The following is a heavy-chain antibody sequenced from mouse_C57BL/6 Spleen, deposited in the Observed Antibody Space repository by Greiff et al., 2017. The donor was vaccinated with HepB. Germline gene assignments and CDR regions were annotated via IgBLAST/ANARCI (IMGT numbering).Heavy chain of an antibody. CDR3: AKNNGSRRWYFDV. CDR1: GFSLTSYG. J-gene: IGHJ1*03. CDR2: IWRGGST. V-gene: IGHV2-5*01. Sequence: VKLQESGPGLVQPSQSLSITCTVSGFSLTSYGVHWVRQSPGKGLEWLGVIWRGGSTDYNAAFMSRLSITKDNSKSQVFFKMNSLQADDTAIYYCAKNNGSRRWYFDVWGTGTTVTVSS. D-gene: IGHD1-1*01.